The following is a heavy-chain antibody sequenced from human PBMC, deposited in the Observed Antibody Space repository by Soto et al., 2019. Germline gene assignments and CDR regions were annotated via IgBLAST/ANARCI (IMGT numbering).Heavy chain of an antibody. CDR1: GYTFTSYG. V-gene: IGHV1-18*01. D-gene: IGHD6-13*01. J-gene: IGHJ6*02. CDR3: ARDQVAAAAGRINGMDV. Sequence: QVQLVQSGAEVKKPGASVKVSCKASGYTFTSYGISWVRQAPGQGLEWMGWISAYNGNTNYAQKLQGRVTMTTDTAXSXXYMELRSLRSDDTAVYYCARDQVAAAAGRINGMDVWGQGTTVTVSS. CDR2: ISAYNGNT.